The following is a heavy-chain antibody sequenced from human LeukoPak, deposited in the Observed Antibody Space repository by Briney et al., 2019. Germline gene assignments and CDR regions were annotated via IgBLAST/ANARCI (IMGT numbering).Heavy chain of an antibody. Sequence: PSETLSLTCTVSGGSISSYYWSWIRQPPGKGLEWIGCIYYSGSTNYNPSLKSRVTISVDTSKNQFSLKLSSVTAADTAVYYCARHLGRYDNWFDPWGQGTLVTVSS. CDR3: ARHLGRYDNWFDP. D-gene: IGHD3-3*01. CDR1: GGSISSYY. J-gene: IGHJ5*02. V-gene: IGHV4-59*08. CDR2: IYYSGST.